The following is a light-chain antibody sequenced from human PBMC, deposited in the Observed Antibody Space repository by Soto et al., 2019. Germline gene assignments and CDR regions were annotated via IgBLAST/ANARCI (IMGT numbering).Light chain of an antibody. Sequence: DIVMTQSPLSLPVTPGEPASISCRSSQSLLHSNGYNYLDWYLQKPGQSPQLLIYLGSNRASGGPDRVSGSGSGIDFTLIISRVEAEDVGVYYCMQALQTWTFGQGTKVEIK. J-gene: IGKJ1*01. V-gene: IGKV2-28*01. CDR1: QSLLHSNGYNY. CDR3: MQALQTWT. CDR2: LGS.